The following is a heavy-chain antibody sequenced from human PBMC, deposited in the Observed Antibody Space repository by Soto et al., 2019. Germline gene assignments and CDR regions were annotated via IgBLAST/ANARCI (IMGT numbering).Heavy chain of an antibody. CDR3: ARSLLRYSYDSSGYYDY. CDR1: GGTFSSYA. Sequence: QVQLVQSGAEVKKPGSSVKVSCKASGGTFSSYAISWVRQAPGQGLEWMGGIIPIFGTANYAQKFQGRVTITADKSTSTAYMELSSLRSEDTAVYYCARSLLRYSYDSSGYYDYWGQGTLVTVSS. D-gene: IGHD3-22*01. CDR2: IIPIFGTA. V-gene: IGHV1-69*06. J-gene: IGHJ4*02.